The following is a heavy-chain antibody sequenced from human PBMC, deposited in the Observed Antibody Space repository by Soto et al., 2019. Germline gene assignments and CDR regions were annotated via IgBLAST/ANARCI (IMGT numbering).Heavy chain of an antibody. D-gene: IGHD3-3*01. CDR1: GYTFTSYG. CDR3: ARAYDFWSGHSGYFDY. J-gene: IGHJ4*02. V-gene: IGHV1-18*04. CDR2: ISAYNGNT. Sequence: ASVKVSCKASGYTFTSYGISWVRQAPGQGPEWMGWISAYNGNTNYAQKLQGRVTMTTDTSTSTAYMELRSLRSDDTAVYYCARAYDFWSGHSGYFDYWGQGTLVTVSS.